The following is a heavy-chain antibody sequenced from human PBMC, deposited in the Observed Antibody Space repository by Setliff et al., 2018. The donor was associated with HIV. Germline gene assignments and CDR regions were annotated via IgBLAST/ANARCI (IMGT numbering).Heavy chain of an antibody. V-gene: IGHV5-51*01. J-gene: IGHJ6*03. D-gene: IGHD4-17*01. Sequence: PGESLKISCKGSGYSFPNYWIGWVRQTPGKGLEWMGVIFPDDSDTRYSPSFQGHVTISADKSISTAYLQWRSLKTSDTAFYYCASLRGDYVGQYYYYMDIWGKGTTVTVSS. CDR1: GYSFPNYW. CDR2: IFPDDSDT. CDR3: ASLRGDYVGQYYYYMDI.